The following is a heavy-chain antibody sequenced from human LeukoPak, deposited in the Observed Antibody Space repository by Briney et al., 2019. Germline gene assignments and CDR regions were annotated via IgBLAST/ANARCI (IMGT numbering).Heavy chain of an antibody. D-gene: IGHD4-17*01. J-gene: IGHJ4*02. CDR1: GGSFSGYY. CDR3: AAYGDYGNFDY. CDR2: INHSGST. Sequence: SETLSLTCAVYGGSFSGYYWSWIRQPPGKGLEWIGEINHSGSTNYNPSLKSRVTISVDTSKNQFSLKLSSVTAADTAVYYCAAYGDYGNFDYWGQGTLVTVSS. V-gene: IGHV4-34*01.